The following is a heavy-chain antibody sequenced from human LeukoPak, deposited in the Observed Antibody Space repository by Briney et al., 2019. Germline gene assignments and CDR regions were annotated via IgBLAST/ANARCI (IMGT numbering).Heavy chain of an antibody. V-gene: IGHV3-30*02. CDR2: IRYDGSNK. Sequence: GGSLRLSCAASGFYFNNYGMHWVRQAPGKGLEWVAFIRYDGSNKYYEDSVKGRFTISRDNSKTSLYLQMNSLRAEDTAVYYCARDGGYYYDSSGYYYYYYMDVWGKGTTVTVSS. J-gene: IGHJ6*03. D-gene: IGHD3-22*01. CDR3: ARDGGYYYDSSGYYYYYYMDV. CDR1: GFYFNNYG.